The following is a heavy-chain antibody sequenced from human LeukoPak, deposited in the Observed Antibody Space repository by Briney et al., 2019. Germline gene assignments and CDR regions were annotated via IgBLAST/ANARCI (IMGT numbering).Heavy chain of an antibody. CDR2: IRYDGSNK. CDR1: GFTFSSYG. V-gene: IGHV3-30*02. CDR3: AKDMDPYGDRAPFDY. J-gene: IGHJ4*02. D-gene: IGHD4-17*01. Sequence: GGSLRLSCAASGFTFSSYGMHWVRQAPGKGLEWVAFIRYDGSNKYYADSVKGRFTISRDNAKNSLYLQMNSLRAEDTALYYCAKDMDPYGDRAPFDYWGQGTLVTVSS.